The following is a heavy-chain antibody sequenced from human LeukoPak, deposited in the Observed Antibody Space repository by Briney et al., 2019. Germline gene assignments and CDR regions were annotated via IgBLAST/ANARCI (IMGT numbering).Heavy chain of an antibody. D-gene: IGHD4-17*01. J-gene: IGHJ6*02. CDR2: ISYDGSNK. Sequence: GSSLRRSLAATGFTYSSYAMHGVRQATGKGLEWVAVISYDGSNKYYADSVKGRFTISRDNSKNTLYLQMNSLRAEDTAVYYCARDFEMYDYRDWYYGMDVWGQGTTVTVSS. CDR3: ARDFEMYDYRDWYYGMDV. CDR1: GFTYSSYA. V-gene: IGHV3-30*04.